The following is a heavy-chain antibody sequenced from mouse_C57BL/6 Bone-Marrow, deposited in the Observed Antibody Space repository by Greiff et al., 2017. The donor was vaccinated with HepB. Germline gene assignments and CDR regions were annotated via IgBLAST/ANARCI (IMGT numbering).Heavy chain of an antibody. CDR2: INPSSGYT. V-gene: IGHV1-4*01. CDR1: GYTFTSYT. Sequence: QVQLQQSGAELARPGASVKMSCKASGYTFTSYTMHWVNKRPGQGLEWIGYINPSSGYTKYNQKFKDKATLTADKSSSTAYMQLSSLTSEDSAVYYCARSSYYGSSYEFAYWGQGTLVTVSA. J-gene: IGHJ3*01. D-gene: IGHD1-1*01. CDR3: ARSSYYGSSYEFAY.